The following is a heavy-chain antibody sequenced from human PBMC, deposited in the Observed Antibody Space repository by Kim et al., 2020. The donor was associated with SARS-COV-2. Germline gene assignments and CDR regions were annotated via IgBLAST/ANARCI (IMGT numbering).Heavy chain of an antibody. V-gene: IGHV3-21*01. CDR3: AREDYGDYGPDYYYYYGMDV. Sequence: GGSLRLSCAASGFTFSSYSMNWVRQAPGKGLEWVSSISSSSSYIYYADSVKGRFTISRDNAKNSLYLQMNSLRAEDTAVYYCAREDYGDYGPDYYYYYGMDVWGQGTTVTVSS. CDR2: ISSSSSYI. CDR1: GFTFSSYS. J-gene: IGHJ6*02. D-gene: IGHD4-17*01.